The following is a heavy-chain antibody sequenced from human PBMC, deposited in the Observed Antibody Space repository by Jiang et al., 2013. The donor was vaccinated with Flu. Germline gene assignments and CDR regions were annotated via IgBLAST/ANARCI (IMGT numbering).Heavy chain of an antibody. Sequence: KPSETLSLTCTVSGGSISSYYWSWIRAAPREGTGVDWVYLLHGSTNYNPSLKSRVTISVDTSKNQFSLKLSSVTAADTAVYYCAREEMATITYWGQGTLVTVSS. V-gene: IGHV4-59*01. D-gene: IGHD5-24*01. J-gene: IGHJ4*02. CDR3: AREEMATITY. CDR1: GGSISSYY. CDR2: LLHGST.